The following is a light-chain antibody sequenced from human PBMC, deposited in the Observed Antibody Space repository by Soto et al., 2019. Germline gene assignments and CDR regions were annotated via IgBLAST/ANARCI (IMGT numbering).Light chain of an antibody. CDR2: DVS. CDR1: GSDVGGYNY. CDR3: SSYTSSSTLYV. J-gene: IGLJ1*01. V-gene: IGLV2-14*01. Sequence: QSDLTQPASVSGSPGQWITISCTGTGSDVGGYNYVSWYQQHPGKAPKLMIYDVSNRPSGVSNRFSGSKSGNTASLTISGLQAEDEADYYCSSYTSSSTLYVFGTGTKLTVL.